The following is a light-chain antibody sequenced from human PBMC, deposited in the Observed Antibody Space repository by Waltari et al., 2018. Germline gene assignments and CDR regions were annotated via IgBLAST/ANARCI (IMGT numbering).Light chain of an antibody. J-gene: IGLJ3*02. Sequence: QSALTQPASMSGSPGQSITVSCTGTSSDIGNYDLVSWYQQFPGKAPKLIIYECTERPSGISSRFSCSKSGNTAFLTISGLQAEDEADYHCCSYGGPSSWVFGGGTKLTVL. CDR1: SSDIGNYDL. CDR3: CSYGGPSSWV. V-gene: IGLV2-23*01. CDR2: ECT.